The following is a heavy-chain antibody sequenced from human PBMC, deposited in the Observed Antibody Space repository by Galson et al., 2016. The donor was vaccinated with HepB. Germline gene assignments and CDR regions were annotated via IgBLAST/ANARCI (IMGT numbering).Heavy chain of an antibody. Sequence: LRLSCAASGFTFPTSVFHWVRQAPGKGLEWVAGISHDGKGTYYTDSVKGRCIISRDNSKNTLYLQVDSLRAEDTALYYCAREAFTSVRCGRCDYWGQGALVTGSS. CDR1: GFTFPTSV. CDR2: ISHDGKGT. D-gene: IGHD3-3*02. V-gene: IGHV3-30*04. CDR3: AREAFTSVRCGRCDY. J-gene: IGHJ4*02.